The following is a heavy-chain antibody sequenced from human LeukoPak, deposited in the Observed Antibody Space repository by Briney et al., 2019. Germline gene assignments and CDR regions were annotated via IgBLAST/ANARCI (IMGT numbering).Heavy chain of an antibody. CDR2: MFFNGDT. J-gene: IGHJ4*02. CDR1: GGSISSHY. Sequence: PSETLSLTCTVSGGSISSHYWAWLRQPPGKGLEWIGGMFFNGDTNYNPSLKGRVTISVDHSKNQFSLKLTSVTAADTAVYYCAKEGNDYGANSIDYWGQGTLVTVSS. CDR3: AKEGNDYGANSIDY. D-gene: IGHD4-23*01. V-gene: IGHV4-59*11.